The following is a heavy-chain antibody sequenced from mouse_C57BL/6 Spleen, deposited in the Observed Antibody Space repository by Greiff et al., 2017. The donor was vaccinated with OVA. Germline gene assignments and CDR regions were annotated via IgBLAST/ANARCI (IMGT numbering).Heavy chain of an antibody. J-gene: IGHJ4*01. V-gene: IGHV3-6*01. D-gene: IGHD2-5*01. CDR3: ARDGSNEAMDY. CDR1: GYSITSGYY. Sequence: EVQVVESGPGLVKPSQSLSLTCSVTGYSITSGYYWNWIRQFPGNKLEWMGYISYDGSNNYKPSLKNRISITRDTSKNQFFLKLNSVTTEDTATYYCARDGSNEAMDYWGQGTSVTVSS. CDR2: ISYDGSN.